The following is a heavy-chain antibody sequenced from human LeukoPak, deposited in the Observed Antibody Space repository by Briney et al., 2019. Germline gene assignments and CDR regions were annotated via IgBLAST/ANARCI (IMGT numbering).Heavy chain of an antibody. V-gene: IGHV5-51*01. Sequence: GESLKISCKVSGYIFTSYWIGWVRRMPGKGLVWMGIIYPGDSDTRYSPSFQGQVTISADKSISTAYLQWGSLKASDTAMYYCARYVYYGSEFFDYWGQGTLVTVSS. J-gene: IGHJ4*02. D-gene: IGHD3-10*01. CDR2: IYPGDSDT. CDR1: GYIFTSYW. CDR3: ARYVYYGSEFFDY.